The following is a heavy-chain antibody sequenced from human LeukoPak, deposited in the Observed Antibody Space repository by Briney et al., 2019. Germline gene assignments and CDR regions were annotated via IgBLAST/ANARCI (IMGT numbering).Heavy chain of an antibody. CDR2: IYSGGST. V-gene: IGHV3-53*01. D-gene: IGHD3-22*01. J-gene: IGHJ4*02. CDR1: GFTVSSNY. CDR3: ARDSGYYYDSSGFGLADY. Sequence: GGSLRLSCAASGFTVSSNYMSWVRQAPGKGLEWVSVIYSGGSTYYADSVKGRFTISRDNSKNTLYLQMNSLRAEDTAVYYCARDSGYYYDSSGFGLADYWGQGALVTVSS.